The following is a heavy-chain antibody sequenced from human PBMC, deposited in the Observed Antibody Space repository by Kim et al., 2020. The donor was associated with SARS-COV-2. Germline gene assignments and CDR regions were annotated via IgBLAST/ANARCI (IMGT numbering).Heavy chain of an antibody. D-gene: IGHD1-26*01. Sequence: GEKFQGRVTITADESTSTAYMELSSLRSEDTAVYYCARDRSSGKYSDFDYWGQGTLVTVSS. J-gene: IGHJ4*02. CDR3: ARDRSSGKYSDFDY. V-gene: IGHV1-69*01.